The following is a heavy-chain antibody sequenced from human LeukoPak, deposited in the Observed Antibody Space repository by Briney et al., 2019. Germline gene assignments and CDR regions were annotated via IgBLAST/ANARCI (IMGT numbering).Heavy chain of an antibody. V-gene: IGHV3-21*01. J-gene: IGHJ4*02. CDR1: GFTFSSYS. CDR2: ISSSSSYI. CDR3: ARPSSSGSSGSEFDY. Sequence: PGGSLRLSCAASGFTFSSYSMNWVRQAPGKGLEWVSSISSSSSYIYYADSVKGRFTISRDNAKNSLYLQMNSLRAEDTAVYYCARPSSSGSSGSEFDYWGQGTLVTVSS. D-gene: IGHD3-22*01.